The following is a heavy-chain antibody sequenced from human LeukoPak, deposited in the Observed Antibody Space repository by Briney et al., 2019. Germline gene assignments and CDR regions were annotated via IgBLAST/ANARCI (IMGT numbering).Heavy chain of an antibody. V-gene: IGHV1-18*01. CDR3: ARDLSESYYDILTGYYTYFDY. CDR1: GYTFTSYG. Sequence: GASVKVSCKASGYTFTSYGISWVRQAPGQGLEWMGWISAYNGNTNYAQKLQGRVTMTTDTSTSTAYMELRSLRSDDTAVHYCARDLSESYYDILTGYYTYFDYWGQGTLVTVSS. J-gene: IGHJ4*02. D-gene: IGHD3-9*01. CDR2: ISAYNGNT.